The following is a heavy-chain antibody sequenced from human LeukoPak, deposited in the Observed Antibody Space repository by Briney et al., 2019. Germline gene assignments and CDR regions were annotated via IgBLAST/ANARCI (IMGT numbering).Heavy chain of an antibody. CDR1: GFPFSSHG. V-gene: IGHV3-23*01. CDR2: ISPGGPT. J-gene: IGHJ4*02. Sequence: GGSLRLSYAGSGFPFSSHGMNWVRQAPGKGLEWVSGISPGGPTYYADSVKGRFTISRDDSKNTLYLQMKNLRAEDTAVYYCAKDGAWLRFDDWGQGILVTVSS. CDR3: AKDGAWLRFDD. D-gene: IGHD5-12*01.